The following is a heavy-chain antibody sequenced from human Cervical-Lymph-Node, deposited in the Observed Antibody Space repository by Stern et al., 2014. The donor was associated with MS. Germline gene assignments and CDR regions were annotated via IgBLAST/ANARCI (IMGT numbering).Heavy chain of an antibody. CDR2: IYGNDVK. J-gene: IGHJ4*02. V-gene: IGHV2-5*01. CDR3: VHRTTVTSFDF. CDR1: GFSLTTARVV. Sequence: ESGHTLVKPTETLILTCSFSGFSLTTARVVVGWVRQPPGKAPEWLTFIYGNDVKRYSPSLNSRLGITKDASKNQVVLTMTNMDPMDTATYYCVHRTTVTSFDFWGQGILVTVSS. D-gene: IGHD4-17*01.